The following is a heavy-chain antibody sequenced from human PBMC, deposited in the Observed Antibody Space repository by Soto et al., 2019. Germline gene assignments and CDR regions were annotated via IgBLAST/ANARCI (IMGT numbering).Heavy chain of an antibody. CDR2: IYPGDSDT. CDR3: ARTYYDFWSGPFYYYYGMDV. J-gene: IGHJ6*02. V-gene: IGHV5-51*01. D-gene: IGHD3-3*01. Sequence: GESLKISCKGSGYSFTSYWIGWVRQMPGKGLEWVGIIYPGDSDTGYSPSFQGQVTISADKSISTAYLQWSSLKASDTAMYYCARTYYDFWSGPFYYYYGMDVWGQGTTVTVSS. CDR1: GYSFTSYW.